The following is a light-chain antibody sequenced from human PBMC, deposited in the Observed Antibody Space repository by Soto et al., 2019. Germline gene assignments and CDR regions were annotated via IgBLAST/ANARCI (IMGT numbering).Light chain of an antibody. CDR3: QQYNNWPPIT. J-gene: IGKJ5*01. CDR2: GAS. CDR1: QSVSGT. V-gene: IGKV3D-15*01. Sequence: EIVMTQSPATLSVSPGERATLSCGASQSVSGTLAWYQQTPGQAPRLLIYGASTRATGVPARFSGSGSGTEFTLSISSLQSEDFAVYYCQQYNNWPPITFGQGTRLEI.